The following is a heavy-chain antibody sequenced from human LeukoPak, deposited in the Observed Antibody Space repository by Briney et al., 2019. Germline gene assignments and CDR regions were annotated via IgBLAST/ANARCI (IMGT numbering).Heavy chain of an antibody. CDR1: GFTFSDYY. CDR3: ARHRDGYKYYFDY. CDR2: IYSGGST. V-gene: IGHV3-66*04. J-gene: IGHJ4*02. D-gene: IGHD5-24*01. Sequence: GGSLRLSCAASGFTFSDYYMSWVRQAPGKGLEWVSVIYSGGSTYYADSVKGRFTISRDNSKNTLYLQMNSLRAEDTAVYYCARHRDGYKYYFDYWGQGTLVTVSS.